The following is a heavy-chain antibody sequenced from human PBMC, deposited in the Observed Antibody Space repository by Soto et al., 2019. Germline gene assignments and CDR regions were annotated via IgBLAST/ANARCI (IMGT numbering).Heavy chain of an antibody. CDR2: IVLLFDTT. CDR3: ARGTWSDYRLD. CDR1: GGTFNSFL. D-gene: IGHD4-4*01. J-gene: IGHJ4*02. V-gene: IGHV1-69*12. Sequence: QVQLVQSGAEVKKPGSSVKVSCKSSGGTFNSFLISWVRQAPGQGLEWMGGIVLLFDTTDYAQKFHGRVTISADECTSTVYMDLTSLTSEDTAVYYCARGTWSDYRLDWGQGTQVTVSS.